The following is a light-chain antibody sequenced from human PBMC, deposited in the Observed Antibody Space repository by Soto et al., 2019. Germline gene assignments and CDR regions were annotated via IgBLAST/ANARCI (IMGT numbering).Light chain of an antibody. V-gene: IGKV1D-13*01. CDR2: HAS. CDR1: QGISSA. Sequence: AIQLTQSPSSLSASVGDRVTITCRASQGISSALAWYQQKPGKAPQLLIFHASTLEYGVPSRFSGSGSGTDFTLTISSLQPEDFATYFCQQFNNYPFTFGPGTKVDIK. J-gene: IGKJ3*01. CDR3: QQFNNYPFT.